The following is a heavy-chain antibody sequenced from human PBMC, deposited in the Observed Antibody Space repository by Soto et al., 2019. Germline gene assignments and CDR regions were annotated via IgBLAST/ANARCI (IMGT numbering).Heavy chain of an antibody. J-gene: IGHJ3*02. V-gene: IGHV3-48*02. CDR2: ISSSSSAI. Sequence: GGSLRLSCAASGFTFSSYSMNWVRQAPGKGLEWVSYISSSSSAIYYADSVKGRFTISRDNAKNSLYLQMNSLRDEDTAVYYCAGDSSGWYDPPDAFDIWGQGTMVTVSS. CDR3: AGDSSGWYDPPDAFDI. D-gene: IGHD6-19*01. CDR1: GFTFSSYS.